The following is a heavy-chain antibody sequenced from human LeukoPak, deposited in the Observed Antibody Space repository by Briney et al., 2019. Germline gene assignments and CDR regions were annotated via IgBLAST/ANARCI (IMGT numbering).Heavy chain of an antibody. V-gene: IGHV3-15*01. J-gene: IGHJ5*02. CDR3: SRSLYYYDTSGPRLNWFDP. CDR1: GFTFSRAW. Sequence: PGGSLRLSCAASGFTFSRAWINWVRQAPGKGLEWVGHVRLKSDGGTTDYAAPVKGRFTISRDDPKSIAYLQMNSLKTEDTAVYYCSRSLYYYDTSGPRLNWFDPWGQGTLVTVSS. D-gene: IGHD3-22*01. CDR2: VRLKSDGGTT.